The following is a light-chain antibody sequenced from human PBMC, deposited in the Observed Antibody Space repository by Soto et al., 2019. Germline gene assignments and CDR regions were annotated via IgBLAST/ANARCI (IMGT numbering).Light chain of an antibody. J-gene: IGLJ3*02. V-gene: IGLV1-44*01. Sequence: QSVLTQPPSASGTPGQRVTISCSGSSSNIGRNTVNWYQHLPGTAPKFLIYSDNQRPSGVPDRFSGSKSGTSASLAISGLQSEDEADYYCAAWDDSLDRRVFGGGTKLTVL. CDR3: AAWDDSLDRRV. CDR2: SDN. CDR1: SSNIGRNT.